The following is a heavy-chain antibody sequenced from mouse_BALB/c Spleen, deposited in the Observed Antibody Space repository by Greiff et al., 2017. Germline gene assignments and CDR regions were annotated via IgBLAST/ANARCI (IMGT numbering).Heavy chain of an antibody. J-gene: IGHJ2*01. D-gene: IGHD1-1*01. CDR2: ISTYYGNT. Sequence: QVQLQQSGPELVRPGVSVKISCKGSGYTFTDYAMHWVKQSHAKSLEWIGVISTYYGNTNYNQKFKGKATMTVDKSSSTAYMELHSLTSEDSAVYYCARWGGSSSYYFDYWGQGTTLTVAS. V-gene: IGHV1-67*01. CDR1: GYTFTDYA. CDR3: ARWGGSSSYYFDY.